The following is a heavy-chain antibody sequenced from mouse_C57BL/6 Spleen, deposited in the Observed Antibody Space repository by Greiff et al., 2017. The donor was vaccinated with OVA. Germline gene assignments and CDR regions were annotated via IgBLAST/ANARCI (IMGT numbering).Heavy chain of an antibody. J-gene: IGHJ1*03. CDR2: LYPRDGST. Sequence: VKLLESGPELVKPGASVKLSCKASGYTFTSYDINWVKQRPGQGLEWIGWLYPRDGSTKYNEKFKGKATLTVDTSSSTAYMELHSLTSEDSAVYFCARNFHAYWYFDVWGTGTTVTVSS. CDR3: ARNFHAYWYFDV. V-gene: IGHV1-85*01. CDR1: GYTFTSYD.